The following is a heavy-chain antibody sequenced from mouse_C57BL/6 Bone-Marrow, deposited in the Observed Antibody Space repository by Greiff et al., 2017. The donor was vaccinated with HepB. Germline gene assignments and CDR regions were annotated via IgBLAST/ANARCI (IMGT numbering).Heavy chain of an antibody. D-gene: IGHD2-3*01. Sequence: DVQLQESGPGLVKPSQSLSLTCSVTGYSITSGYYWNWIRQFPGNKLEWMGYISYDGSNNYNPSLKNRISITRDTSKNQFFLKLNSVTTEDTATYYCARMGWFPYWYFDVWGTGTTVTVSS. CDR2: ISYDGSN. CDR1: GYSITSGYY. J-gene: IGHJ1*03. CDR3: ARMGWFPYWYFDV. V-gene: IGHV3-6*01.